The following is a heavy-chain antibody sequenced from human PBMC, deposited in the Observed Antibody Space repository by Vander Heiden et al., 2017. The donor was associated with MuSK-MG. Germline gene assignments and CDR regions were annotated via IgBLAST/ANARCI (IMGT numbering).Heavy chain of an antibody. CDR1: GFTFSSYA. V-gene: IGHV3-23*01. J-gene: IGHJ5*02. D-gene: IGHD6-13*01. CDR3: AKGSSSWHGYNWFDP. Sequence: EVQLLESGGGLVQPGGSLRLSCAASGFTFSSYAMTWVRQAPGKGLEWVSAISGSGGSKYYADSVKGRFTISRDNSKNTLYLQMNSLRAEDTAVYYCAKGSSSWHGYNWFDPWGQGTLVTVSS. CDR2: ISGSGGSK.